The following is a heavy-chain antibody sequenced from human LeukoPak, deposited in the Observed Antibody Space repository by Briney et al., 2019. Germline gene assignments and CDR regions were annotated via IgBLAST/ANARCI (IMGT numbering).Heavy chain of an antibody. D-gene: IGHD3-22*01. J-gene: IGHJ4*02. V-gene: IGHV3-30*04. Sequence: GRSLRLSCAASGFTFSSYAMHWVRQAPGKGLEWVAVISYDGSNKYYADSVKGRFTISRDNSKNTLYLQMNSLRAEDTAVYYCARDPLGYYDSSGYYYGIRYYFDYWGQGTLVTVSS. CDR2: ISYDGSNK. CDR1: GFTFSSYA. CDR3: ARDPLGYYDSSGYYYGIRYYFDY.